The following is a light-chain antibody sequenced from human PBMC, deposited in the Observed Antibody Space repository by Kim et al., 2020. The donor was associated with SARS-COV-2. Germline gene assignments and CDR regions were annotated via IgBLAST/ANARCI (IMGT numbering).Light chain of an antibody. V-gene: IGKV1-5*03. CDR1: QSISSW. J-gene: IGKJ1*01. CDR3: QQYNDYPWT. CDR2: KAS. Sequence: DIQMTQSPSTLSASLGDRVTITCRASQSISSWLAWFQQKPGKAPKLLMYKASILQSGVPSRFGGSGSGTEFSLTISGLQPDDFATYYCQQYNDYPWTFGQGTKVDIK.